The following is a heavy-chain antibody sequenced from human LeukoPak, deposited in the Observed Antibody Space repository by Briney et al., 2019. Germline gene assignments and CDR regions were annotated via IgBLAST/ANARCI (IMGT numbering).Heavy chain of an antibody. Sequence: GESLRLSCVASGFTFSSHDMNWVRQAPGKGLEWVSSITTATSSYIYYADSVKGRFTISRDDAKNSLYLQMDSLRAEDTAVYYCARDYGGPHYFDYWGQGTLVTVSS. CDR1: GFTFSSHD. J-gene: IGHJ4*02. D-gene: IGHD2-15*01. CDR2: ITTATSSYI. V-gene: IGHV3-21*01. CDR3: ARDYGGPHYFDY.